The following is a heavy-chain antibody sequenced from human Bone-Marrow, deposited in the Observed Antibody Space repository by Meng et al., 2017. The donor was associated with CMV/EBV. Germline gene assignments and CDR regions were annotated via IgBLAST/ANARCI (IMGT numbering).Heavy chain of an antibody. CDR1: GGSISSYY. CDR2: IYYSGST. D-gene: IGHD4-17*01. V-gene: IGHV4-59*01. J-gene: IGHJ5*02. Sequence: SETLSLTCTVSGGSISSYYWSWIRQPPGKGLEWIGYIYYSGSTNYNPSLKSRVTISVDTSKNQFSLKLSSVTAADTAVYYCARGVGDYEGGGFDPWGQGTLVTVSS. CDR3: ARGVGDYEGGGFDP.